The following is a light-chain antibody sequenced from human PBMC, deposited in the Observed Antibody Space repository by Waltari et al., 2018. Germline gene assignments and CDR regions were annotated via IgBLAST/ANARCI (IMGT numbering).Light chain of an antibody. CDR3: ATWDDSLTGVV. Sequence: QSVLTQPPSVSGTPGQRVSISCSGSRSTIGSNTVNWYRQLPGTAPKLLISTNNLRPSGVPDRVSGSKSGTSASLAISGLQPEDEADYYCATWDDSLTGVVFGGGTKLTV. CDR1: RSTIGSNT. CDR2: TNN. J-gene: IGLJ3*02. V-gene: IGLV1-44*01.